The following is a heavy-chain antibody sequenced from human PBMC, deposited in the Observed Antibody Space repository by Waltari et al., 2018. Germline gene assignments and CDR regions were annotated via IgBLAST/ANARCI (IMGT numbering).Heavy chain of an antibody. CDR2: IDWDDDK. Sequence: QVTLKESGPVLVKPTQTLTLTCTFSGFSLSTSGMCVSWIRQPPGKALEWLARIDWDDDKFYSTSLKTRLTISKDTSKNQVVLTMTNMDPVDTATYYCARTYSSSPYFDYWGQGTLVTVSS. D-gene: IGHD6-6*01. CDR3: ARTYSSSPYFDY. CDR1: GFSLSTSGMC. J-gene: IGHJ4*02. V-gene: IGHV2-70*16.